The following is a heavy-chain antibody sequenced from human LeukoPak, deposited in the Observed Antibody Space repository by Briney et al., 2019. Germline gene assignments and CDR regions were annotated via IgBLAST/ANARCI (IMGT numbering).Heavy chain of an antibody. Sequence: GGSLRLSCAASGFTFSSYSMNWVRQAPGKGLEWVSSISSSSSYIYYADSVKGRFTISRDNAKNSLYLQMNSLRAEDTAVYYCARDEAYYDFWSGYYPPPTNNYYMGVWGKGTTVTVSS. J-gene: IGHJ6*03. CDR2: ISSSSSYI. CDR3: ARDEAYYDFWSGYYPPPTNNYYMGV. V-gene: IGHV3-21*01. D-gene: IGHD3-3*01. CDR1: GFTFSSYS.